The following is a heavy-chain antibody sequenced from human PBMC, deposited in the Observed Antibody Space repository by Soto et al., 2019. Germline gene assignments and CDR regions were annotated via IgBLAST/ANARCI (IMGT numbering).Heavy chain of an antibody. CDR2: ISSSSSTI. D-gene: IGHD6-13*01. V-gene: IGHV3-48*02. Sequence: GGSLRLSCAASGFTFSSYSMNWVRQAPGKGLEWVSYISSSSSTIYYADSVKGRFTSSRDNAKNSLYLQMNSLRDEDTAVYYCARENGIAAAGTPSWFDPWGQGTLVTVSS. CDR3: ARENGIAAAGTPSWFDP. CDR1: GFTFSSYS. J-gene: IGHJ5*02.